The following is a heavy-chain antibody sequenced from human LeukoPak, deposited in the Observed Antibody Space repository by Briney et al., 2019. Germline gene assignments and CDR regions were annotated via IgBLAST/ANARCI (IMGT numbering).Heavy chain of an antibody. V-gene: IGHV3-30-3*01. CDR3: ARGEVLNDY. J-gene: IGHJ4*02. Sequence: GGSLRLSCAASGFTFSSYAMHWVRQAPGKGLEWVAVISYDGSNKYYADSVKGRFTISRDNSKNTLYLQMNSLRAEDTAVYYCARGEVLNDYWGQGTLVTVSS. CDR2: ISYDGSNK. CDR1: GFTFSSYA.